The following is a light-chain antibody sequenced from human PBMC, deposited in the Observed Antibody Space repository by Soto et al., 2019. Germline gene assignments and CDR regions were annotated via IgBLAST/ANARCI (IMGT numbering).Light chain of an antibody. Sequence: QLVLTQSSSASASLGSSVKLTCTLSSGHTTYIIAWHQQQPGEAPRYLMKLETSGSYNKGSGVPDRFSGSSSGADRYLTISNLQFEDEADYYCETWDINTHVVFGGGTQLTVL. J-gene: IGLJ2*01. V-gene: IGLV4-60*02. CDR2: LETSGSY. CDR3: ETWDINTHVV. CDR1: SGHTTYI.